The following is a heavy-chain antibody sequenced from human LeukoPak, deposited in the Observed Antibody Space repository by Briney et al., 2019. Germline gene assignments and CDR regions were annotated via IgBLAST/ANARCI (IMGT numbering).Heavy chain of an antibody. J-gene: IGHJ3*02. V-gene: IGHV4-30-2*01. Sequence: SETLSLTCAVYGGSFSGYSWSWIRQPPGKGLEWIGYIYHSGSTYYNPSLKSRVTISVDRSKNQFSLKLSSVTAADTAVYYCARAYRGYCSGGSCYSDAFDIWGQGTMVTVSS. CDR2: IYHSGST. D-gene: IGHD2-15*01. CDR1: GGSFSGYS. CDR3: ARAYRGYCSGGSCYSDAFDI.